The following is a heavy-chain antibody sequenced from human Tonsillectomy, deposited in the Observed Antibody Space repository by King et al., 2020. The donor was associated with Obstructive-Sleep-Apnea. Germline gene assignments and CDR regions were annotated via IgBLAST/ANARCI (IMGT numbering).Heavy chain of an antibody. Sequence: VQLVESGGGVVQPGRSLRLSCAASGFTFSSYGMHWVRQAPGKGLEWVAVISYDGSNKYYADSVKGRFTISRDNSKNTLYLQMNSLRAEDTAVYYCAKAGGVYGSGGSCYDGDWFDPWGQGTLVTVSS. J-gene: IGHJ5*02. CDR3: AKAGGVYGSGGSCYDGDWFDP. V-gene: IGHV3-30*18. D-gene: IGHD2-15*01. CDR2: ISYDGSNK. CDR1: GFTFSSYG.